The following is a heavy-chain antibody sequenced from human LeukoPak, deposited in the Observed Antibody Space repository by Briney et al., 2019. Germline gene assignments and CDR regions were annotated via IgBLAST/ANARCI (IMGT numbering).Heavy chain of an antibody. D-gene: IGHD3-22*01. V-gene: IGHV3-23*01. CDR3: AKDEGGYDTSGYYYGDY. Sequence: PGGSLRPSCAASGFTFSSYAMSWVRQAPGKGLEWVSTISGSGGSTYYADSVKGRFTISRDNSKNTLYLQMNSLRAEDTAVYYCAKDEGGYDTSGYYYGDYWGQGTLVTVSS. CDR2: ISGSGGST. J-gene: IGHJ4*02. CDR1: GFTFSSYA.